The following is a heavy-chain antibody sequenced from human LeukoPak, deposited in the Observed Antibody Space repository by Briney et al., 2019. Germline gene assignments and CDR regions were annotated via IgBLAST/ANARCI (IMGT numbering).Heavy chain of an antibody. J-gene: IGHJ5*02. CDR3: AREGDDSSGYLNWFDP. CDR1: GFAFSSYW. V-gene: IGHV3-74*01. D-gene: IGHD3-22*01. CDR2: INIDGSRA. Sequence: GGSPRLSCAASGFAFSSYWMHWVRQAPGKGLEWVSRINIDGSRARYADSVKGRFTISRDNAKNTLYLQMNSLRVEDTAVYYCAREGDDSSGYLNWFDPWGQGTLVTVSS.